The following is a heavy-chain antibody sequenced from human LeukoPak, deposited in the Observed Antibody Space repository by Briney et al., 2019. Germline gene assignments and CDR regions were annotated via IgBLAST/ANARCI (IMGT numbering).Heavy chain of an antibody. CDR3: ARDFRNLGYVDY. Sequence: PGGSLRLSCAASGFTFSSYSMNWVRQAPGKGLEWVSSISSSSSYIYYADSVKGRFTISRDNAKNSLYLQMNSLRAGDTAVYYCARDFRNLGYVDYWGQGTLVTVSS. V-gene: IGHV3-21*01. J-gene: IGHJ4*02. CDR2: ISSSSSYI. CDR1: GFTFSSYS. D-gene: IGHD1-14*01.